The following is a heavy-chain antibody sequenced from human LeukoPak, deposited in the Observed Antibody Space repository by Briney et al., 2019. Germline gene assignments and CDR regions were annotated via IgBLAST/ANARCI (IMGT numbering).Heavy chain of an antibody. CDR1: GFTFSSYA. CDR2: ISYDGSDK. D-gene: IGHD2/OR15-2a*01. CDR3: AKDSAKKYDDY. J-gene: IGHJ4*02. V-gene: IGHV3-30*04. Sequence: GGSLRLSCAASGFTFSSYAVHWVRQAPGKGLEWVAVISYDGSDKHYADSVKGRFTISRENSKNTLYLQMNSLRAEDTAVYYCAKDSAKKYDDYWGQGTLVTVSS.